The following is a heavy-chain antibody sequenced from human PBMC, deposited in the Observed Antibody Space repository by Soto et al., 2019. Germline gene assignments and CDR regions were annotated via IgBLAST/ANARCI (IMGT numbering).Heavy chain of an antibody. D-gene: IGHD3-10*01. Sequence: QVQLVESGGGVVQPGRSLRLSCAASGFTFGSYGMHWVRQAPGKGLEWVAVIWYDGGNKFYADSVTGRFTISRDNSRNTLYLQMNSLGAEDTAVYYCARDHEYGSGSYYKAFGYWGQGTLVTVSS. CDR1: GFTFGSYG. J-gene: IGHJ4*02. CDR2: IWYDGGNK. CDR3: ARDHEYGSGSYYKAFGY. V-gene: IGHV3-33*01.